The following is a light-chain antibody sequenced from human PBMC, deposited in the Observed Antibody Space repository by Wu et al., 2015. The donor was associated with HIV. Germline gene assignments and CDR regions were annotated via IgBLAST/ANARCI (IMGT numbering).Light chain of an antibody. CDR3: QQTYSTPAWT. CDR2: AAS. V-gene: IGKV1-39*01. J-gene: IGKJ1*01. CDR1: QTIDDY. Sequence: DIQMTQSPSSLSASVGDRVTITCRASQTIDDYLNWYQQKPGKAPKLLISAASSLQGGVPPRFSGSGSGTHFTLTITSLQPEDFATYYCQQTYSTPAWTFGQGTKVE.